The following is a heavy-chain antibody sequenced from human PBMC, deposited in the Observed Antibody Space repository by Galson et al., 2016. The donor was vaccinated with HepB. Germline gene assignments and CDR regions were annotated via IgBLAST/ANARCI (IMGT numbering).Heavy chain of an antibody. J-gene: IGHJ4*02. CDR1: GYTFTNFH. D-gene: IGHD6-19*01. CDR2: MNPKRGNT. Sequence: SVKVSCKASGYTFTNFHINWVRQAPGQGLEWMGRMNPKRGNTVYSQKFPGRVTVTWNTSITTAYMELSSLTSEDTAVDYCARGFGREQCPRGRDYFDFWGQGSLVTFAS. V-gene: IGHV1-8*01. CDR3: ARGFGREQCPRGRDYFDF.